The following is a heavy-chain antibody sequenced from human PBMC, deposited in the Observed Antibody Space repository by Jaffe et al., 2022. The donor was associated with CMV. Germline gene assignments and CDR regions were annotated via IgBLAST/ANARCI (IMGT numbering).Heavy chain of an antibody. Sequence: EVQLVESGGGLVQPGRSLRLSCTASGFTFGDYAMSWVRQAPGKGLEWVGFIRSKAYGGTTEYAASVKGRFTISRDDSKSIAYLQMNSLKTEDTAVYYCTRDPASSLGYCSGGSCYPYYFDYWGQGTLVTVSS. V-gene: IGHV3-49*04. J-gene: IGHJ4*02. D-gene: IGHD2-15*01. CDR1: GFTFGDYA. CDR3: TRDPASSLGYCSGGSCYPYYFDY. CDR2: IRSKAYGGTT.